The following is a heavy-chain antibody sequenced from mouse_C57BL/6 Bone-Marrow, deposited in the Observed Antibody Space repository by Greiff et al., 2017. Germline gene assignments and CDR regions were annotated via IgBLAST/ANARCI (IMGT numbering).Heavy chain of an antibody. D-gene: IGHD3-3*01. CDR3: TRNRGPYFDY. CDR1: GFTFSDAW. CDR2: IRNKANNHAT. J-gene: IGHJ2*01. V-gene: IGHV6-6*01. Sequence: EVKLLESGGGLVQPGGSMKLSCAASGFTFSDAWMDWVRQSPEQGLEWVAEIRNKANNHATYYAESVKGRFTISRDDSKSSVYLQMNSLRAEDTGMYYWTRNRGPYFDYWGQGTTLTVSS.